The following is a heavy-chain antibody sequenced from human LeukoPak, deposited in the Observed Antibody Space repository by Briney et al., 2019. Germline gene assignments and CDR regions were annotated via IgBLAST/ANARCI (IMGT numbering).Heavy chain of an antibody. CDR1: AGSISGYN. CDR3: ARDGRSVGVDAFDI. J-gene: IGHJ3*02. D-gene: IGHD3-10*01. Sequence: XESLSLTCTVSAGSISGYNWSWIRQPPWKGLEWLGYIYYSGSTNYNPSLKSRVTISVDTSKNQFSLKLSSVTAADTAVYYCARDGRSVGVDAFDIWGQGTMVTVSS. V-gene: IGHV4-59*01. CDR2: IYYSGST.